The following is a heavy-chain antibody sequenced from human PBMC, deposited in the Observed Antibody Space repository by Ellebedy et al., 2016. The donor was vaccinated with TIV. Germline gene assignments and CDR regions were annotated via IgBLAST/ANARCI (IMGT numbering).Heavy chain of an antibody. D-gene: IGHD4-17*01. CDR3: ARAPDYGDWMPDAFDV. CDR2: IHYSGSP. Sequence: MPSETLSLTCTVSGGSINSYYWNWIRQPPGKGLEWIGHIHYSGSPYYNPSLKSRVTIPVDTSKNQFFLRLNSVTAADTAVYYCARAPDYGDWMPDAFDVWGQGTMVTVSS. J-gene: IGHJ3*01. CDR1: GGSINSYY. V-gene: IGHV4-59*01.